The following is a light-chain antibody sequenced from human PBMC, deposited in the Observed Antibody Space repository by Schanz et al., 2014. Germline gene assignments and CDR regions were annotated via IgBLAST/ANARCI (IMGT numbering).Light chain of an antibody. CDR3: SSYAGSNNLGV. CDR1: SSDVGGYNY. CDR2: DVS. Sequence: QSALTQPRSVSGSPGQSVTISCTGTSSDVGGYNYVSWYQHHPGKAPKLMIYDVSNRPSGVSDRFSGSKSDVTASLTISGLRAEDEADYYCSSYAGSNNLGVFGGGTKLTVL. V-gene: IGLV2-11*01. J-gene: IGLJ3*02.